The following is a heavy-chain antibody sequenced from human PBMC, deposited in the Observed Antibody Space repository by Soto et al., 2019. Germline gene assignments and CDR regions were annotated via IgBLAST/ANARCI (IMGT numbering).Heavy chain of an antibody. CDR1: GYTFSDYY. D-gene: IGHD3-3*01. CDR3: ASHYDMWSGYLSPVDY. J-gene: IGHJ4*02. CDR2: IDTSGTKI. Sequence: GGSLRLSCAASGYTFSDYYMSWIRQAPGKGLEWISYIDTSGTKIYYADSVKGRFTITRDNAKNSLYLEMNSLRDEDTAVYYCASHYDMWSGYLSPVDYWGQGTLVPVSS. V-gene: IGHV3-11*01.